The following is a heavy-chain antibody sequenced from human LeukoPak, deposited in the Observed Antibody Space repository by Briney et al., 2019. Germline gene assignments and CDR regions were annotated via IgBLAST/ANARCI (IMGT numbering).Heavy chain of an antibody. D-gene: IGHD3-10*01. CDR3: ARGVPTIMVRGVIDPNWFDP. V-gene: IGHV3-53*01. CDR1: GLTVSSSY. Sequence: GGSLRLSCAASGLTVSSSYMSWVRQAPGKGLEWVSIIYNDGSTYYADSMKGRFTISRDNSKNTLYLQVNSLRAEDTAMYYCARGVPTIMVRGVIDPNWFDPWGQGTLVTVSS. J-gene: IGHJ5*02. CDR2: IYNDGST.